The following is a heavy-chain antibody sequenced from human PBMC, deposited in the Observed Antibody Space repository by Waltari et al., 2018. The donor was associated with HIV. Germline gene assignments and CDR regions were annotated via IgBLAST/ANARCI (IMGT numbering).Heavy chain of an antibody. Sequence: QVQLQQWGAGLLKPSETLSLTCAVYGGSFSGYYWSWIRQPPGQGLGWIGETNHSGRTNYHQSLRSRGTISGDTSKNQFSLKRGSVTGADTAVYYCGRGGFDWPPGAFDIWGQGTMVTVSS. CDR1: GGSFSGYY. V-gene: IGHV4-34*01. J-gene: IGHJ3*02. CDR2: TNHSGRT. D-gene: IGHD3-9*01. CDR3: GRGGFDWPPGAFDI.